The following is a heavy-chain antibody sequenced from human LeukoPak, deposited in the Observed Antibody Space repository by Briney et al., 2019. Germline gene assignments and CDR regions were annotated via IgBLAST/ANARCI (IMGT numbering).Heavy chain of an antibody. V-gene: IGHV4-39*07. D-gene: IGHD6-19*01. CDR2: IYYSGST. CDR1: GGSISSTNYY. J-gene: IGHJ3*01. Sequence: SETLSLTCTVSGGSISSTNYYWGWIRQPPGKSLEWIGSIYYSGSTYYNPSLKSRVTISVDTSKNHFSLKLSSVTAADTAVYYCATSHWYSRGPSFWGQGRMVTVSS. CDR3: ATSHWYSRGPSF.